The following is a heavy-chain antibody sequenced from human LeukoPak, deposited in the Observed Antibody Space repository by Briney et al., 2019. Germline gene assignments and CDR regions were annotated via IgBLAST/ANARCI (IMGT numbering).Heavy chain of an antibody. D-gene: IGHD3-10*01. V-gene: IGHV4-34*01. CDR1: GGSFSGYY. Sequence: PSETLSLTCAVYGGSFSGYYWSWIRQPPGTGLEWIGEINHSGSTNYNPSLKSRVTISVDTSKNQFSLKLSSVTAADTAVYYCARPYGSGSYYHYWGQGTLVTVSS. CDR3: ARPYGSGSYYHY. CDR2: INHSGST. J-gene: IGHJ4*02.